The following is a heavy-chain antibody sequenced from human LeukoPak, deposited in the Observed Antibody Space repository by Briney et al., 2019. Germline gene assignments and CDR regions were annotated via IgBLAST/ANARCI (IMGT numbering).Heavy chain of an antibody. CDR2: ISDSGST. CDR3: ARGYYDFWSGYLGYNWFDP. Sequence: PSETLSLTCDVSGDSLSSGGHFWSWLRQPPGTGLEWLGYISDSGSTYFTPSLKTRLNISLYKSKNQFSLSLSSMTAADTAVYYCARGYYDFWSGYLGYNWFDPWGQGTLVTVSS. V-gene: IGHV4-30-4*07. CDR1: GDSLSSGGHF. J-gene: IGHJ5*02. D-gene: IGHD3-3*01.